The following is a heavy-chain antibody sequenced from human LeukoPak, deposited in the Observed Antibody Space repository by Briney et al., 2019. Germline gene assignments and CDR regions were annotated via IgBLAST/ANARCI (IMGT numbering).Heavy chain of an antibody. V-gene: IGHV4-61*02. Sequence: EPSETLSLTCTVSGASMTSGAYYWSWIRQSAEKGLEWIGRIYSSGTSSYNPSLKSRVAMSVDTSKNQFSLKLSSVTAADTAVYYCARRLGYSSSWHRGPPNWFDPWGQGTLVTVSS. CDR1: GASMTSGAYY. J-gene: IGHJ5*02. CDR3: ARRLGYSSSWHRGPPNWFDP. D-gene: IGHD6-13*01. CDR2: IYSSGTS.